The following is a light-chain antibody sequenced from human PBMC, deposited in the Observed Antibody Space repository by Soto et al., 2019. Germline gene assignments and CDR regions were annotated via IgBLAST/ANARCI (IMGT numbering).Light chain of an antibody. CDR3: QQHGSSPIT. V-gene: IGKV3-20*01. Sequence: EILMTQSPATLSVSPGERATLSCRASQSVSSNLAWYQQKPGQAPRLLIYGASSRATGIPDRFSGNGTGTDFTLTISRLEPEDFAVYYCQQHGSSPITFGQGTRLEI. CDR2: GAS. CDR1: QSVSSN. J-gene: IGKJ5*01.